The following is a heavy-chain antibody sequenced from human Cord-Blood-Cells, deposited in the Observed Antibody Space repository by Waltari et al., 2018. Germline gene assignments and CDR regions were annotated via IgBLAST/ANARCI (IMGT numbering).Heavy chain of an antibody. D-gene: IGHD1-26*01. V-gene: IGHV3-53*01. CDR1: GFTVSSNY. Sequence: EVQLVESGGGLIQPGGSLRLSCAASGFTVSSNYMSWVGQAPGKGLEWVSVIYSGGSTYYADSVKGRFTISRDNSKNTLYLQMNSLRAEDTAVYYCAREGKGSYYYFDYWGQGTLVTVSS. CDR2: IYSGGST. J-gene: IGHJ4*02. CDR3: AREGKGSYYYFDY.